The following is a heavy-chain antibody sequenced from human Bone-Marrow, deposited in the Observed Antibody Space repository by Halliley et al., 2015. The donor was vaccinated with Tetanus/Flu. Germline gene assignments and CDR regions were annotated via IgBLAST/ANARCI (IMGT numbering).Heavy chain of an antibody. CDR3: TRGELWFDY. J-gene: IGHJ4*02. CDR2: ISRTGATI. CDR1: GFTFTDYY. D-gene: IGHD1-26*01. V-gene: IGHV3-11*01. Sequence: SLRLSCAASGFTFTDYYMSWIRQAPGKGLEWVSYISRTGATIYYADSVKGRFTISRDSAKNSLYLQMNSLRAEDRAVYYCTRGELWFDYWGQGTLVTVSS.